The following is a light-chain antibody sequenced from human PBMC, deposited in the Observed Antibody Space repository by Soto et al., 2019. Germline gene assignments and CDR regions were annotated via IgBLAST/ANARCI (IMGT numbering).Light chain of an antibody. J-gene: IGKJ1*01. CDR2: GAS. CDR1: QSVGSY. CDR3: QQYGSSGT. Sequence: EIVMTQSPATLSLSPGERATLSCRAGQSVGSYLVWYQQKPGQAPRLLIYGASSRATGIPDRFSGSGSGTDFTLTISRLEPEDFAVYYCQQYGSSGTFGQGTKVDIK. V-gene: IGKV3-20*01.